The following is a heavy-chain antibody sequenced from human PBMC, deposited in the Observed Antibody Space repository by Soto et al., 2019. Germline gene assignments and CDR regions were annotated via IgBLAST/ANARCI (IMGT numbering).Heavy chain of an antibody. V-gene: IGHV4-59*08. J-gene: IGHJ5*02. Sequence: SETLSLTCTVSGGSISSHYWSWIRQPPGQGLEWIGYIYYSGSTNYNPSLKSRVTISVDTSKSQFSLRLSSVTAADTAVYYCTGSAAPNWFDPWGQGTLVTVSS. D-gene: IGHD2-2*01. CDR2: IYYSGST. CDR3: TGSAAPNWFDP. CDR1: GGSISSHY.